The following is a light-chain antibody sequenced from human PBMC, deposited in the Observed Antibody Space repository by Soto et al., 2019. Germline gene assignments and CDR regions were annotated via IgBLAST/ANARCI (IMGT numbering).Light chain of an antibody. CDR3: QQSYSTPL. CDR2: AAS. V-gene: IGKV1-39*01. J-gene: IGKJ4*01. Sequence: DLQMTQSPSSLSASVGDRVTITCRASQSTSSYLNWYQQKPGKAPKLLIYAASSLQSGVPSRFSGSGSGTDFTLTISSLHPEDFATYYCQQSYSTPLFGGGTKVEIK. CDR1: QSTSSY.